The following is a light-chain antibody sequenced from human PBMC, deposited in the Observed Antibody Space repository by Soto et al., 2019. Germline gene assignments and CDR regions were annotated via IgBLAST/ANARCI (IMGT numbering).Light chain of an antibody. CDR2: GAS. Sequence: EIEMTQSPATLSVSPGERATLSCRASQSVSSNLAWYQQKPGQAPRLLIYGASTRATSIPARFSGSGSGTEFTLTISSLQSEDFAVYYCQQYNNWPPTFGQGTKVEIK. J-gene: IGKJ1*01. V-gene: IGKV3-15*01. CDR3: QQYNNWPPT. CDR1: QSVSSN.